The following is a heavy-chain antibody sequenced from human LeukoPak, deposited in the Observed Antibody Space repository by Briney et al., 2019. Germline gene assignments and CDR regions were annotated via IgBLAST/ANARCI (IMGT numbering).Heavy chain of an antibody. CDR3: ARNKWGDYTGSDY. CDR2: IYSGGRT. J-gene: IGHJ4*02. CDR1: GFTVSTNY. V-gene: IGHV3-53*01. D-gene: IGHD4-17*01. Sequence: GGSLRLSCAASGFTVSTNYMNWVRKAPGKGLEWVSMIYSGGRTYYADSVKGRFTISRDTSKNTLYLQMNSLRAEDTAVYYCARNKWGDYTGSDYWGQGTLVTVSS.